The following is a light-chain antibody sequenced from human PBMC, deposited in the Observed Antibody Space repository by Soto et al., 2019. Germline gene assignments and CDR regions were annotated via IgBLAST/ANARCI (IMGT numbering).Light chain of an antibody. Sequence: EIVLTQSPATLSLSPGERATLSCRASQSVSSYLAWYQHKPGQAPRLLIYDASNRAAGIPARFSGTGSGTDFTLTISSLAPEDFAVYYCQHRANWPRTFGQGTKLDLK. V-gene: IGKV3-11*01. CDR3: QHRANWPRT. CDR1: QSVSSY. J-gene: IGKJ2*01. CDR2: DAS.